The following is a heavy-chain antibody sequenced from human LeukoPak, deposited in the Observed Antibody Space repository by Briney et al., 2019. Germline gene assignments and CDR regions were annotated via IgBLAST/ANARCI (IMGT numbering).Heavy chain of an antibody. CDR2: ILFSGAT. D-gene: IGHD5-18*01. V-gene: IGHV4-39*07. CDR1: GDSISSFSYY. J-gene: IGHJ4*01. CDR3: ARESGDTRMVNSFDY. Sequence: LETLSLTCIVSGDSISSFSYYWAWIRQPPGKGLEWIGRILFSGATYYNPSLKTRVIMSVDTSKNNFSLKLSSVTAADTAVYFCARESGDTRMVNSFDYWGRGTLITVSS.